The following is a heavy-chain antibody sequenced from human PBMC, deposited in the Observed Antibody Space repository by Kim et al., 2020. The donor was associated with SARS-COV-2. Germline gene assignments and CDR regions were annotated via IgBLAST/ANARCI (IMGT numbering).Heavy chain of an antibody. CDR2: IKPLSGDT. Sequence: ASVKVSCKASGYNFNAYFIQWVRRAPGHGLEWMGWIKPLSGDTNYSPKFQGRVSMTRDKSNSTAFLELSRLTYDDTAAYYCARGLKEGRNCSSYYYYVMD. J-gene: IGHJ6*01. D-gene: IGHD2-21*02. CDR1: GYNFNAYF. CDR3: ARGLKEGRNCSSYYYYVMD. V-gene: IGHV1-2*02.